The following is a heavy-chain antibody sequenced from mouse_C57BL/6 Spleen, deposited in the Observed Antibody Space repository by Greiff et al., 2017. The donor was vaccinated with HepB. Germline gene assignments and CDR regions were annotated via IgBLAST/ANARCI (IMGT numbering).Heavy chain of an antibody. CDR3: ARGDGNYEGFAY. D-gene: IGHD2-1*01. Sequence: EVQGVESGGGLVKPGGSLKLSCAASGFTFSSYAMSWVRQTPEKRLEWVATISDGGSYTYYPDNVKGRFTISRDNAKNNLYLQMSQLKSEDTAMYYCARGDGNYEGFAYWGQGTLVTVSA. J-gene: IGHJ3*01. V-gene: IGHV5-4*01. CDR2: ISDGGSYT. CDR1: GFTFSSYA.